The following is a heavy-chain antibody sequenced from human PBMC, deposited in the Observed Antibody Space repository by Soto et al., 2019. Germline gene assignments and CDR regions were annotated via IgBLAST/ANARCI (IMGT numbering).Heavy chain of an antibody. CDR3: AKDLLQWLGGSGPFDY. V-gene: IGHV3-23*01. Sequence: EVQLLESGGGLVHPGGSLRLSCATSGFSFSSDAMTWLRQAPGKGLEWVSTISPTGGSTYYADSVTGRFTISRDDSKNTLYLHMNSLLAEDPATYYCAKDLLQWLGGSGPFDYWGQGTLVTGSS. CDR1: GFSFSSDA. D-gene: IGHD3-3*01. J-gene: IGHJ4*02. CDR2: ISPTGGST.